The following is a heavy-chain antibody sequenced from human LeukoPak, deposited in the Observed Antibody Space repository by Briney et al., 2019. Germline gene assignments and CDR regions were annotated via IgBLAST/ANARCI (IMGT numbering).Heavy chain of an antibody. Sequence: SQTLSLTCAISGDSVSSNSAAWNWVRQSPSRGLEWLGRTYYRSKWYNDYAVSVKSRITIKPDTSKNQFSLQLNSVTPEDTAVYYCARVGGFCSSTSCYWIAARLGGYFDYWGQGTLVTVSS. D-gene: IGHD2-2*01. CDR2: TYYRSKWYN. CDR3: ARVGGFCSSTSCYWIAARLGGYFDY. CDR1: GDSVSSNSAA. J-gene: IGHJ4*02. V-gene: IGHV6-1*01.